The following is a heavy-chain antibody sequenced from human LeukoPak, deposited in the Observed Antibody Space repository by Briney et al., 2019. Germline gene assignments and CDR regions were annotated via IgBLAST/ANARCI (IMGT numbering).Heavy chain of an antibody. Sequence: PGGSLRLSRAASGFTFSSYAMHWVRQAPGKGLEYVSAISSNGGSTYYANSVKGRFTISRDNSKNTLYLQMGSLRAEDMAVYYCARDKSYYYDSSGPGAFDIWGQGTMVTVSS. D-gene: IGHD3-22*01. CDR3: ARDKSYYYDSSGPGAFDI. CDR1: GFTFSSYA. J-gene: IGHJ3*02. V-gene: IGHV3-64*01. CDR2: ISSNGGST.